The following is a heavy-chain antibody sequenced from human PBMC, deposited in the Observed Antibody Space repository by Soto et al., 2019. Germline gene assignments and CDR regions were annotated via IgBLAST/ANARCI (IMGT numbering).Heavy chain of an antibody. V-gene: IGHV1-69*01. J-gene: IGHJ6*02. CDR1: GVSFNNNG. Sequence: QVQLVQSGAEVKKPGSSVKVSCKTSGVSFNNNGIGWVRQAPGHGLEWMGGVSPPFRTSNYARKFQGRISITADSSMGTLKMELSRLTSEDTAQYYCARVLYYGSGSYSPYAKDVWGQGTTVTVSS. D-gene: IGHD3-10*01. CDR2: VSPPFRTS. CDR3: ARVLYYGSGSYSPYAKDV.